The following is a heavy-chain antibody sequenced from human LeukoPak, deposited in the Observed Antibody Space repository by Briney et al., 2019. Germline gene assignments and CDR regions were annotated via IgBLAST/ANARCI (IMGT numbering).Heavy chain of an antibody. J-gene: IGHJ4*02. D-gene: IGHD5-18*01. V-gene: IGHV3-15*01. CDR3: TTPSKRLYSPFDY. CDR2: IKSKTDGGTT. Sequence: GGSLRLSCAASGFTFSNAWMSWVRQAPGKGLEWVGRIKSKTDGGTTDYAAPVKGRFTISRDDSKNTLYLQMNSLKTEDTAVYHCTTPSKRLYSPFDYWGQGTLVTVSS. CDR1: GFTFSNAW.